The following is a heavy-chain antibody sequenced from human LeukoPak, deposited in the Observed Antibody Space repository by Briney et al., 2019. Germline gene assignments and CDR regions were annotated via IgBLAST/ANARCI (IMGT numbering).Heavy chain of an antibody. D-gene: IGHD1-14*01. J-gene: IGHJ3*01. CDR2: IHHSGST. CDR1: GGSISSYY. CDR3: ARDAVSGTPGFDV. Sequence: SETPPLTCTVSGGSISSYYWSWIRQPPGKGLEWIGYIHHSGSTNYKPSLKSRVTISVDTSKHQISLKLTSVTAADTAVYYCARDAVSGTPGFDVWGQGSMVIVS. V-gene: IGHV4-59*01.